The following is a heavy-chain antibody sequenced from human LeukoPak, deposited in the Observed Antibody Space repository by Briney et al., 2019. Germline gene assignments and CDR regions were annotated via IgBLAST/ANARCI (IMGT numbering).Heavy chain of an antibody. J-gene: IGHJ6*03. Sequence: SETLSLTCTVSGGSISSYYWSWIRQPPGKGLEWIGYIYYSGSTNYNPSLKSRVTISVDTSKNQFSLKLSSVTAADTAVYYCVRTQYSSSWTPLYYYYYMDVWGKGTTVTVSS. CDR3: VRTQYSSSWTPLYYYYYMDV. CDR2: IYYSGST. V-gene: IGHV4-59*12. CDR1: GGSISSYY. D-gene: IGHD6-13*01.